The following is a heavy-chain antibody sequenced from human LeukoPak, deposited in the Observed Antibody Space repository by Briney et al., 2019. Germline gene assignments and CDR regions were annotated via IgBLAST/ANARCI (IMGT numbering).Heavy chain of an antibody. CDR2: ISGSGGST. J-gene: IGHJ4*02. Sequence: GGSLRLSCAASGFTFSSYAMSWVRQAPGKGLEWVSTISGSGGSTYYADSVKGRFTISRDNSKNTLYLQMNSLRAEDTAVYYCAKDVGSTSRALSFDSWGQGTLVTVSS. D-gene: IGHD2-2*01. V-gene: IGHV3-23*01. CDR3: AKDVGSTSRALSFDS. CDR1: GFTFSSYA.